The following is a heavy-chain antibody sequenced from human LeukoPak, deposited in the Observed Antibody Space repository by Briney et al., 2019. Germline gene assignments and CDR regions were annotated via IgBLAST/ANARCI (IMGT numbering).Heavy chain of an antibody. V-gene: IGHV3-30*02. CDR3: ARVRGAYGDYPR. CDR1: GFTFSSYG. CDR2: IRYDGSNK. J-gene: IGHJ4*02. D-gene: IGHD4-17*01. Sequence: GGSLRLSCAASGFTFSSYGMHWVRQAPGKGLEWVAFIRYDGSNKYYADSVKGRFTISRDNSKNTLYLQMNSLRAEDTAVYYCARVRGAYGDYPRWGQGTLVTVSS.